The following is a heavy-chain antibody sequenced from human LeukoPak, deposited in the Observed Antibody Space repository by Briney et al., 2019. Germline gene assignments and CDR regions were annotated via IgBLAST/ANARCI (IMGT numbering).Heavy chain of an antibody. CDR2: INHSGST. V-gene: IGHV4-34*01. Sequence: SETLPLTCAVYGGSFSGYYWSWIRQPPGKGLEWIGEINHSGSTNYNPSLKSRVTISVDTSKNQFSLKLSSVTAADTAVYYCASQRPYYYDSSGYFDYWGQGTLVTVSS. CDR1: GGSFSGYY. D-gene: IGHD3-22*01. CDR3: ASQRPYYYDSSGYFDY. J-gene: IGHJ4*02.